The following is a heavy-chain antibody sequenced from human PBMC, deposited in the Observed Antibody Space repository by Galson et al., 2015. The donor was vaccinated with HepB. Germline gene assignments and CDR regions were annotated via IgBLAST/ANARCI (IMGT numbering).Heavy chain of an antibody. V-gene: IGHV3-7*01. CDR2: IKQDGSEK. J-gene: IGHJ6*02. D-gene: IGHD4-17*01. Sequence: SLRLSCAASGFTFSSYWMSWVRQAPGKGLEWVANIKQDGSEKYYVDSVKGRFTISRDNAKNSLYLQMNSLRAEDTAVYYCARHLTTWEYYYYAMDVWGQGTTVTVPS. CDR1: GFTFSSYW. CDR3: ARHLTTWEYYYYAMDV.